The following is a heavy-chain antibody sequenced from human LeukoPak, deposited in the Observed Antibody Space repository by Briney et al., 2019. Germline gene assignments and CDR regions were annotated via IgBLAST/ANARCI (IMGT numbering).Heavy chain of an antibody. CDR3: AKDWIPED. J-gene: IGHJ4*02. D-gene: IGHD5-18*01. V-gene: IGHV3-23*01. CDR2: ISGGGDNQ. Sequence: GGSLRLSCAVSGFTFRGYAMNWVRQAPGKGLEWVALISGGGDNQYYADAVKGRFTISRDNSKNTLSLQMSSLRVEDTAVYYCAKDWIPEDWGQGTLVTVSS. CDR1: GFTFRGYA.